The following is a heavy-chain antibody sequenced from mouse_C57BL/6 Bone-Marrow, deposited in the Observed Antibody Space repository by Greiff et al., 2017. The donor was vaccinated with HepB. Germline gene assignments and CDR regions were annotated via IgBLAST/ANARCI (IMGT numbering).Heavy chain of an antibody. D-gene: IGHD2-5*01. CDR1: GYTFTDYY. J-gene: IGHJ2*01. Sequence: QVQLQQSGAELVRPGASVKLSCKASGYTFTDYYINWVKQRPGQGLEWIARIYPGSGNTYYNEKFKGKATLTAEKSSSTAYMQLSSLTSEDSAVYFCARGAYYSNPYYFDYWGQGTTLTVSS. CDR2: IYPGSGNT. V-gene: IGHV1-76*01. CDR3: ARGAYYSNPYYFDY.